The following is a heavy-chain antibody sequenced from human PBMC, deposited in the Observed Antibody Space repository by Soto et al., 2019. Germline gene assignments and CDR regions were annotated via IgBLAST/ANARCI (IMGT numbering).Heavy chain of an antibody. V-gene: IGHV3-23*01. CDR3: ATGRGVNFYYGMDV. J-gene: IGHJ6*02. D-gene: IGHD3-10*01. CDR1: GFTFSSYA. CDR2: ISGSGGST. Sequence: EVQLLESGGGLVQPGGSLRLSCAASGFTFSSYAMSWVRQAPGKGLEWVSAISGSGGSTYYADFVKGRFTISRDNSKNTLYLQMNSPRAEDTAVYYCATGRGVNFYYGMDVWGQGTTVTVSS.